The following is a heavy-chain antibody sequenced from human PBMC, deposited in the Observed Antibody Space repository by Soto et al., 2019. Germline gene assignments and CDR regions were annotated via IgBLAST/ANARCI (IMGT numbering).Heavy chain of an antibody. CDR2: INPNSGGT. Sequence: ASVKVSCKASGYTFTGYYMHWVRQAPGQGLEWMGWINPNSGGTNYAQKFQGWVTMTRDTSISTAYMELSRLRSDDTAVYYCARDYGDGSGMAYYYYYGMDVWGQGTTVTVSS. CDR1: GYTFTGYY. D-gene: IGHD3-10*01. J-gene: IGHJ6*02. CDR3: ARDYGDGSGMAYYYYYGMDV. V-gene: IGHV1-2*04.